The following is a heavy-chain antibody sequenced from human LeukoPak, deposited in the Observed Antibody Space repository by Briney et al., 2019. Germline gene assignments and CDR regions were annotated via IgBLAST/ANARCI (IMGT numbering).Heavy chain of an antibody. D-gene: IGHD3-9*01. CDR1: GGSFSGYY. Sequence: PSETLSLTCAVYGGSFSGYYWSWIRQPPGKGLEWIGEINHSGSTNYNPSLKSRVTISVDTSKNQFSLKLSSVTAADTAVYYCARALLRYFDWFPRVYYFDYWGQGTLVTVSS. CDR2: INHSGST. CDR3: ARALLRYFDWFPRVYYFDY. J-gene: IGHJ4*02. V-gene: IGHV4-34*01.